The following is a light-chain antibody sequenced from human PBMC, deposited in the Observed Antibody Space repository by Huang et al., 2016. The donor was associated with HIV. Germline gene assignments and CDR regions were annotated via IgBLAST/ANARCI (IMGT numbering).Light chain of an antibody. CDR1: KGVSSW. Sequence: DIQMTQSPFSVSASVGDRVTITFRAIKGVSSWLAWYEQKPGKDPKLLIYAAYSLQSGVTSRFSGSGSGTECTLSISSLQAEDFATYYCQQTNNFPLTFGGGTKVEIK. CDR2: AAY. J-gene: IGKJ4*01. V-gene: IGKV1D-12*01. CDR3: QQTNNFPLT.